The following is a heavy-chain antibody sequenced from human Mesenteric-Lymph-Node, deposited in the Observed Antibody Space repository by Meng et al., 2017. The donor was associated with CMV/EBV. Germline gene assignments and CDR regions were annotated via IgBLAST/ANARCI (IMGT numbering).Heavy chain of an antibody. V-gene: IGHV3-30*02. CDR2: IRYDGSVK. CDR1: GFAFSSYG. CDR3: AKSTSSGTDYWE. Sequence: GGSLRLSCVASGFAFSSYGMHWVRQAPGKGPEWVAFIRYDGSVKYYGDSVKGRFTISRDNAKNTLYLQMNSLRAGDTAVYYCAKSTSSGTDYWEWGQGTLVTVSS. D-gene: IGHD6-6*01. J-gene: IGHJ4*02.